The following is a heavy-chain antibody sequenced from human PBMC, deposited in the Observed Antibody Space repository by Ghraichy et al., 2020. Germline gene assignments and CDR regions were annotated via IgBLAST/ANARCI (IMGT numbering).Heavy chain of an antibody. CDR1: GPISSYY. CDR2: IYYSGST. CDR3: ARGGGLYETFDY. Sequence: SQTLSLTCTVCGPISSYYWSWIRQSPGKGLEWIGYIYYSGSTNYNPSLKSRVTISVDTSKNQFSLKLTSVTAADTAVYYCARGGGLYETFDYWGQGTLVTVSS. J-gene: IGHJ4*02. D-gene: IGHD2-8*01. V-gene: IGHV4-59*01.